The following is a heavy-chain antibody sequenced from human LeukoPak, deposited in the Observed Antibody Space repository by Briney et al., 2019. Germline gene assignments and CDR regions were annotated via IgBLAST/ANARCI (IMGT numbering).Heavy chain of an antibody. CDR1: GYTFTSYG. D-gene: IGHD3-22*01. J-gene: IGHJ4*02. CDR3: ARDRHYYYDSSGYYYDPWYFDY. V-gene: IGHV1-18*01. Sequence: ASVKVSCKASGYTFTSYGISWVRRAPGQGLEWMGWISAYNGNTNYAQKLQGGVTMTTDTSTSTAYMELRSLRSDDTAVYYCARDRHYYYDSSGYYYDPWYFDYWGQGTLVTVSS. CDR2: ISAYNGNT.